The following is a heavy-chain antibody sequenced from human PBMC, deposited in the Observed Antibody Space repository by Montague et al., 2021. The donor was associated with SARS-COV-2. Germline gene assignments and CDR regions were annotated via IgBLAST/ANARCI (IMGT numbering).Heavy chain of an antibody. Sequence: SLRLSCAASGFTFSSYAMHWVRQAPGKGLDWVAVISYDGSNKYYAGSVKGRFTISRDNSKNTLYLQMNILRAEDTAVYYCARVLGDYGDYWGQGTLVTVSS. CDR2: ISYDGSNK. CDR1: GFTFSSYA. CDR3: ARVLGDYGDY. D-gene: IGHD4-17*01. V-gene: IGHV3-30*04. J-gene: IGHJ4*02.